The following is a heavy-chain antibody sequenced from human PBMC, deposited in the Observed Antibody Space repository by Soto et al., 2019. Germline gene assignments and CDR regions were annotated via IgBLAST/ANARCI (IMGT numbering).Heavy chain of an antibody. CDR2: ISAYNGNT. J-gene: IGHJ4*02. CDR1: GYTFTHYG. D-gene: IGHD2-15*01. Sequence: QLVQSGAEMKKPGASVKVSCKPSGYTFTHYGVSWLRQAPGQGLEWMGWISAYNGNTDYAHKFQGRDALTTDTSTRTAYMELRGLSPDDTAVYYCARDVPGSGVPFVDYWGQGTLVTVSS. V-gene: IGHV1-18*04. CDR3: ARDVPGSGVPFVDY.